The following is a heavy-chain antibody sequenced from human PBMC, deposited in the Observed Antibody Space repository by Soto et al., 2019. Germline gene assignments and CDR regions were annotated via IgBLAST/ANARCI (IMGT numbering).Heavy chain of an antibody. CDR2: ISYDGSNK. CDR3: ASGSYSGSGRGRSNWFDP. V-gene: IGHV3-30-3*01. CDR1: GFTFSSYA. J-gene: IGHJ5*02. Sequence: QVQLVESGGGVVQPGRSLRLSCAASGFTFSSYAMHWVRQAPGKGLEWVAVISYDGSNKYYADSVKGRFTISRDNSKNTLYLQMNSLRAEDTDVYYCASGSYSGSGRGRSNWFDPWGQGTLVTVSS. D-gene: IGHD3-10*01.